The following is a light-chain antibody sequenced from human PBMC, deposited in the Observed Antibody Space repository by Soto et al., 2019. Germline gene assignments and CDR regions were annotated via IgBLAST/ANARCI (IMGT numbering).Light chain of an antibody. V-gene: IGLV3-21*04. CDR2: YDS. CDR3: QVWDSSSDHYL. J-gene: IGLJ1*01. CDR1: NIGSKS. Sequence: SYELTQPPSVSVAPGKTARITCGGNNIGSKSVHWYQQKPGQAPVLVIYYDSDRPSGIPERFSGSNSGNTATLTISRVEAWDEADYYCQVWDSSSDHYLFGTGTKVTVL.